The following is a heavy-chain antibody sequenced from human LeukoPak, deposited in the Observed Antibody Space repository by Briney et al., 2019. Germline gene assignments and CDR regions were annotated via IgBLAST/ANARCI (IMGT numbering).Heavy chain of an antibody. V-gene: IGHV4-4*07. J-gene: IGHJ4*02. CDR3: AREPTSGREPTSGRPLDY. CDR2: IYSSGIN. CDR1: GGSTSGYF. Sequence: PSETLSLTCTVSGGSTSGYFWSWIRQPAGKGLEWIGRIYSSGINNYSPSLKGRVTMSLDTSKNHLSLNLSSVTAADTAVYYCAREPTSGREPTSGRPLDYWGQGTLVTVSS. D-gene: IGHD5-12*01.